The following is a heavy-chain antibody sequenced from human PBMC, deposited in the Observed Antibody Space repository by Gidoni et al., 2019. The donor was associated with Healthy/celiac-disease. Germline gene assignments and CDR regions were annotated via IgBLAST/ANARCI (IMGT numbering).Heavy chain of an antibody. V-gene: IGHV4-39*01. CDR3: ARHFPDYSNYGPFTVFDY. D-gene: IGHD4-4*01. Sequence: QLQLQESGPGLVKPSETLSLTCTVSGGSISSSSYYWGWIRQPPGKGLEWIGSIYYSGSTYYNPSLKSRVTISVDTSKNQFSLKLSSVTAADTAVYYCARHFPDYSNYGPFTVFDYWGQGTLVTVSS. J-gene: IGHJ4*02. CDR2: IYYSGST. CDR1: GGSISSSSYY.